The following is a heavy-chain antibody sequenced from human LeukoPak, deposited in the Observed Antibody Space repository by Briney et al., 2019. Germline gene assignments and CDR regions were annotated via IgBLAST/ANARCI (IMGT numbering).Heavy chain of an antibody. CDR1: GYTFTGYY. CDR2: INPNSGGT. CDR3: ARRTYYTSSGYSWYFDL. J-gene: IGHJ2*01. V-gene: IGHV1-2*02. Sequence: GASVKVSCKASGYTFTGYYMHWVRQAPGQGLEWMGWINPNSGGTNYAQKFQGRVTMTRDTSISTAYMELSRLRSDDTAVYYCARRTYYTSSGYSWYFDLWGRGTLVTVSS. D-gene: IGHD3-22*01.